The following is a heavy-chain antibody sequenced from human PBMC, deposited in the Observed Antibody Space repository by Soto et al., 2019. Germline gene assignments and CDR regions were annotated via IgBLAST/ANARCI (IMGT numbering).Heavy chain of an antibody. CDR2: ISGSGGHT. J-gene: IGHJ5*02. V-gene: IGHV3-23*01. CDR3: AKIEMGWFAH. CDR1: GLSFFGDA. Sequence: GGPLRSSGRASGLSFFGDAMNWVRQAPGKGLEWVSTISGSGGHTYYADSVKGRFVVSRDNDKNTVYLHMSSLTGEDTAVYFCAKIEMGWFAHWGQGTQVTVS. D-gene: IGHD2-8*01.